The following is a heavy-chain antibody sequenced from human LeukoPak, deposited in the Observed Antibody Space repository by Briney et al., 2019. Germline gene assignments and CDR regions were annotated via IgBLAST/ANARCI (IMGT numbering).Heavy chain of an antibody. CDR2: ITPIFGTA. J-gene: IGHJ5*02. CDR3: ARALCGTASGGSCPRRYWFDP. Sequence: SVKVSCRASGGTFSSYPFTWVRQAPGQGLEWMGEITPIFGTANYAQKFQGRVTITADESTSTAYMELSSLRSEDSAVYYCARALCGTASGGSCPRRYWFDPWGQGTLVTVSS. D-gene: IGHD2-15*01. CDR1: GGTFSSYP. V-gene: IGHV1-69*13.